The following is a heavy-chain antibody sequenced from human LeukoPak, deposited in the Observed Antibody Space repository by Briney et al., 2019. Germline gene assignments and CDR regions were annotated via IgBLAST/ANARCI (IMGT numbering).Heavy chain of an antibody. D-gene: IGHD3-10*01. Sequence: SETLSLTCTVSGGSISSYYWSWIRQPPGKGLEWIGYIYYSGSTNYNPSLKSRVTISVDTSKNQFSLKLSSVTAADTAVYYCASRYGSGSYYKDLYAFDIWGQGTMVTVSS. CDR1: GGSISSYY. V-gene: IGHV4-59*01. J-gene: IGHJ3*02. CDR3: ASRYGSGSYYKDLYAFDI. CDR2: IYYSGST.